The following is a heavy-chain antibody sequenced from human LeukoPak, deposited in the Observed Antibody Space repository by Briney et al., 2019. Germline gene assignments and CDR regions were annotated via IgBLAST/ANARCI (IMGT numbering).Heavy chain of an antibody. CDR1: GFTFSSYA. Sequence: PGGSLRLSCAASGFTFSSYAMSWVRQAPGKGLEWVSAISGSGGSTYYADSVKGRFTISRDNSKNTLYLQMNSLRAEDTAVYYCAKDQGQGIAVAGKFDYWGQGTLVTVSS. CDR2: ISGSGGST. J-gene: IGHJ4*02. D-gene: IGHD6-19*01. CDR3: AKDQGQGIAVAGKFDY. V-gene: IGHV3-23*01.